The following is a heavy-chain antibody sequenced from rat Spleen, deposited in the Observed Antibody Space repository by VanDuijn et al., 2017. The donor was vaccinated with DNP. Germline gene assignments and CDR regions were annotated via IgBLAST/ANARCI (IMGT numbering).Heavy chain of an antibody. CDR3: TRCSTRAARLFDN. CDR1: GFTFSNYD. J-gene: IGHJ2*01. Sequence: EVKLVESGGGLVQPGRSLKLSCAASGFTFSNYDMAWVRPAPTKGLEWGASLSSSGGSTYYRDSVKGRITVSRDNAKSTLHLQMDSLRSDDTATYYCTRCSTRAARLFDNWGQGVMVTVSS. CDR2: LSSSGGST. V-gene: IGHV5-25*01. D-gene: IGHD4-1*01.